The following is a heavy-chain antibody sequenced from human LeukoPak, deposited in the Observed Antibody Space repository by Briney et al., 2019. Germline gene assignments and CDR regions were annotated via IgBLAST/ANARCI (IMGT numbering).Heavy chain of an antibody. CDR1: GYTFTSYA. Sequence: ASVKVSCKASGYTFTSYAMHWVRQAPGQRLEWMGWINAGNGNTKYSQKFQGRVTITRDTSAGTAYMELSSLRSEDTAVYYCARERGYSYVYFDYWGQGTLVTVSS. J-gene: IGHJ4*02. V-gene: IGHV1-3*01. D-gene: IGHD5-18*01. CDR2: INAGNGNT. CDR3: ARERGYSYVYFDY.